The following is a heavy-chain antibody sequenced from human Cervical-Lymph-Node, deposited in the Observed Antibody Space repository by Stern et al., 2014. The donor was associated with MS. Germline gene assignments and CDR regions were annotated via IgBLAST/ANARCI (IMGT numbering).Heavy chain of an antibody. D-gene: IGHD6-13*01. CDR1: GFTFSSYG. CDR2: IWYDGSNK. Sequence: QMQLVQSGGGVVQPGRSLRLSCAASGFTFSSYGMHWVRQAPGKGLEWVAVIWYDGSNKYYADYVKGRFTIYRDHSKNTLYLQMNSLRADDTAVYYCARSSSPSPYYYYGMDVWGQGTTVTVSS. CDR3: ARSSSPSPYYYYGMDV. J-gene: IGHJ6*02. V-gene: IGHV3-33*01.